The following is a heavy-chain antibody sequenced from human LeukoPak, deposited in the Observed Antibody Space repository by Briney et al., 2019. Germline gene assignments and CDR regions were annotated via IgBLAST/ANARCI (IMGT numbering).Heavy chain of an antibody. V-gene: IGHV4-59*01. CDR2: IYYSGST. J-gene: IGHJ4*02. CDR1: GGSFSGYY. Sequence: SETLSLTCAVYGGSFSGYYWSWIRQPPGKGLEWIGYIYYSGSTNYNPSLKSRVTISVDTSKNQFSLKLSSVTAADTAVYYCARVPRGYSYELYFDYWGQGTLVTVSS. D-gene: IGHD5-18*01. CDR3: ARVPRGYSYELYFDY.